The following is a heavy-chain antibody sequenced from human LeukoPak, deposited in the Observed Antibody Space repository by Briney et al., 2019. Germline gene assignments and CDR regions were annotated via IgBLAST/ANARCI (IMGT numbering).Heavy chain of an antibody. D-gene: IGHD6-19*01. CDR3: VSDLAVAGTCFDS. J-gene: IGHJ4*03. CDR1: GFTFRNYS. V-gene: IGHV3-7*03. CDR2: IKQDGSDR. Sequence: GGSLRLSCAASGFTFRNYSMSWVRQAPGTGLEWVANIKQDGSDRNYVTSVRGRFTISRDNAESSMYLQMNSLRAEDTAVYYCVSDLAVAGTCFDSWGHGTLFSVSS.